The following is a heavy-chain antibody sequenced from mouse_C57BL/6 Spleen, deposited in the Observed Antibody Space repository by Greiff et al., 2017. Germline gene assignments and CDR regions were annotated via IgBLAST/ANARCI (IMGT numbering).Heavy chain of an antibody. CDR1: GFTFSDYG. D-gene: IGHD2-3*01. CDR2: ISSGSSTI. CDR3: ANAYDGYSAWFAY. V-gene: IGHV5-17*01. Sequence: EVKLMESGGGLVKPGGSLKLSCAASGFTFSDYGMHWVRQAPEKGLEWVAYISSGSSTIYYADTVKGRFTISRDNAKNTLFLQMTSLRSEDTAMYYCANAYDGYSAWFAYWGQGTLVTVSA. J-gene: IGHJ3*01.